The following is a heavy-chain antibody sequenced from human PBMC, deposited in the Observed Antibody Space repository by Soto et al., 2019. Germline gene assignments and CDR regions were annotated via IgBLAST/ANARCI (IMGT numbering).Heavy chain of an antibody. J-gene: IGHJ4*02. V-gene: IGHV1-18*01. CDR2: INAYNGSE. CDR3: ARDLGQQLFDY. CDR1: GYTFTSYG. Sequence: QVQLVQSGAEVKKPGASVKVSCKASGYTFTSYGISWVRQAPGQGLEWMGWINAYNGSEKYAQKLQGRVTMTTETSTSTAYMERRSLRSDDTAVYYCARDLGQQLFDYWGQGTLVTVSS. D-gene: IGHD6-13*01.